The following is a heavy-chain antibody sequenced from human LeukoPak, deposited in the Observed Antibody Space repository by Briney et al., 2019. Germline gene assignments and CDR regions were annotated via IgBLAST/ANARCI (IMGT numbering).Heavy chain of an antibody. CDR3: AREGGREQQLGYDY. D-gene: IGHD6-13*01. J-gene: IGHJ4*02. CDR1: GFTVSSNY. Sequence: PGGSLRLSCAASGFTVSSNYMSWVRQAPGKGLEWVSVIYSGGSTYYADSVKGRFTISRDNSKNTLYLQMNSLRAEDTAVYYCAREGGREQQLGYDYWGQGTLVTVSS. V-gene: IGHV3-66*01. CDR2: IYSGGST.